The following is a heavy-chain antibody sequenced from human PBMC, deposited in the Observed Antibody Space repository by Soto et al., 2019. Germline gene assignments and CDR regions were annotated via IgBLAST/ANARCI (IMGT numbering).Heavy chain of an antibody. CDR2: ISYDGSNK. CDR3: AGDPSIAARRLDY. CDR1: GFTFSSYA. J-gene: IGHJ4*02. V-gene: IGHV3-30-3*01. D-gene: IGHD6-6*01. Sequence: GGSLRLSCAASGFTFSSYAMHWVRQAPGKGLEWVAVISYDGSNKYYADSVKGRFTISRDNSKNTLYLQMNSLRAEDTAVYYCAGDPSIAARRLDYWGQGTLVTVSS.